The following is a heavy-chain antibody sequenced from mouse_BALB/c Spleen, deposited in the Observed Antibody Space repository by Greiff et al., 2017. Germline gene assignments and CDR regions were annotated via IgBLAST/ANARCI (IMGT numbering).Heavy chain of an antibody. V-gene: IGHV7-3*02. CDR1: GFTFTDYY. Sequence: EVKLQESGGGLVQPRGSLRLSCATSGFTFTDYYMSWVRQPPGKALEWLGFIRNKANGYTTEYSASVKGRFTISRDNSQSILYLQMNTLRAEDSATYYCARDYYGNYNYAMDYWGQGTSVTVSS. CDR3: ARDYYGNYNYAMDY. J-gene: IGHJ4*01. CDR2: IRNKANGYTT. D-gene: IGHD2-1*01.